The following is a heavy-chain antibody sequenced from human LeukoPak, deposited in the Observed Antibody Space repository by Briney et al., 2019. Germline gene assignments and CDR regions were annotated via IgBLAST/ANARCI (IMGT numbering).Heavy chain of an antibody. CDR2: MYYRGNT. Sequence: PSETLSLTCAVYGGSFSGYYWSWIRQPPGKGLEWIGYMYYRGNTNYDPSLKSRVTISIDTPNNQFSLKLSSVTAADTAVYYCATGVHGIAAAGDYYFDYWGQGTLVTVSS. CDR1: GGSFSGYY. CDR3: ATGVHGIAAAGDYYFDY. J-gene: IGHJ4*02. V-gene: IGHV4-59*01. D-gene: IGHD6-13*01.